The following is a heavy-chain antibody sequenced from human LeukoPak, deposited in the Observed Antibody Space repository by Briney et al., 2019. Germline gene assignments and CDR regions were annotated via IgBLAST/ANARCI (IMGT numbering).Heavy chain of an antibody. V-gene: IGHV4-34*01. Sequence: SETLSLTCAVYGGSFSGYYWICIRQPRGKGLEWIGEINHSGSTNYNPSLKSRVTISVDTSKNQFSLKLSSVTAADTAVYYCAKPQLTTVTTMGYAFDIWGQGTMVTVSS. J-gene: IGHJ3*02. CDR3: AKPQLTTVTTMGYAFDI. CDR1: GGSFSGYY. CDR2: INHSGST. D-gene: IGHD4-17*01.